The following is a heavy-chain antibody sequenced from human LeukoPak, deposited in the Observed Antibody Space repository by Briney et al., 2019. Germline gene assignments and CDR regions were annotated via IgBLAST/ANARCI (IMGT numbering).Heavy chain of an antibody. CDR2: IYYSGST. J-gene: IGHJ5*02. V-gene: IGHV4-59*01. CDR1: GGSISSYY. Sequence: PSETLSLTCTVSGGSISSYYWSWIRQPPGKGLEWIGYIYYSGSTNYNPSLKSRVTISVDTSKNQFSLKLSSVTAADTAVYYCARADYYYGSGSHIYWFDPWGQGTLVTVPS. CDR3: ARADYYYGSGSHIYWFDP. D-gene: IGHD3-10*01.